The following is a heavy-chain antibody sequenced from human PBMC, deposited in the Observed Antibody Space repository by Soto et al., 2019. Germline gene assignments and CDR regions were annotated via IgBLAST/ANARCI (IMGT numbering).Heavy chain of an antibody. J-gene: IGHJ4*02. Sequence: SVKVSCKASGGTFSSYAISWVRQAPGQGLEWMGGIIPIFGTANYAQKFQGRVTITADESTSTAYMELSSLRSEDTAVYYCAREGYCSGGSCPFFDYWGQGTLVTVPQ. D-gene: IGHD2-15*01. CDR3: AREGYCSGGSCPFFDY. V-gene: IGHV1-69*13. CDR1: GGTFSSYA. CDR2: IIPIFGTA.